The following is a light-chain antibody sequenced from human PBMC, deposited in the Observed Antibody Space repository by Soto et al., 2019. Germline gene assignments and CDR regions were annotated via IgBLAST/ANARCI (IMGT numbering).Light chain of an antibody. CDR3: QQRSNWSFT. Sequence: EIVLTQSPATLSLSPGERATLSCRASQSVNNYLAWYQQKPGQAPRLLISDASNRATGIPARFSGSGSGTDFTLTISSLEPEDFAVYYCQQRSNWSFTFGHGTTVDIK. CDR2: DAS. V-gene: IGKV3-11*01. J-gene: IGKJ3*01. CDR1: QSVNNY.